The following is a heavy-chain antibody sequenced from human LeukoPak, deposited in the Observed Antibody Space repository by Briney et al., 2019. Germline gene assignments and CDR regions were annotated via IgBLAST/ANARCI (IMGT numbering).Heavy chain of an antibody. Sequence: GGSLRLSCAASGFTFSSYGMHWVRQAPGKGLEWVAVISYDGSNKYYADSVKGRFTISRDNSKNTLYLQMNSLRAEDTAVHYCAKDHSSSFDYWGQGTLVTVSS. CDR2: ISYDGSNK. J-gene: IGHJ4*02. CDR3: AKDHSSSFDY. V-gene: IGHV3-30*18. CDR1: GFTFSSYG. D-gene: IGHD6-13*01.